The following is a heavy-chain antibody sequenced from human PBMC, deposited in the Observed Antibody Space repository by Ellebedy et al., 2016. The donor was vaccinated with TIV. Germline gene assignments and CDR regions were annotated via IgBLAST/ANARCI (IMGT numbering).Heavy chain of an antibody. Sequence: PGGSLRLSCAASGFTFSSDWMHWARQAPGKGLVWVSRINNDGSSTSYADSVKGRFTISRDNAKNTLFLQMNSLRAEDTAVYYCARDGRGLVVAAWGQGTLVTVSS. D-gene: IGHD6-19*01. CDR1: GFTFSSDW. V-gene: IGHV3-74*01. CDR3: ARDGRGLVVAA. J-gene: IGHJ4*02. CDR2: INNDGSST.